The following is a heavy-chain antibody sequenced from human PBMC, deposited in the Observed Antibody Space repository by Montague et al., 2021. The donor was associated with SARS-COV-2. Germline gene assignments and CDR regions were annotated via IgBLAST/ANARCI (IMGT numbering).Heavy chain of an antibody. CDR3: ARVFPRWLQFDPYFDY. CDR2: IYYSGST. D-gene: IGHD5-24*01. J-gene: IGHJ4*02. V-gene: IGHV4-61*01. CDR1: GGSVSSGSYY. Sequence: SETLSLTCTVSGGSVSSGSYYWSWIRQPPGKGLEWIGYIYYSGSTNYNPSLKSRVTISVDTSKNQFSLKLSSMTAADTAVYYCARVFPRWLQFDPYFDYWGQGTLVTVSS.